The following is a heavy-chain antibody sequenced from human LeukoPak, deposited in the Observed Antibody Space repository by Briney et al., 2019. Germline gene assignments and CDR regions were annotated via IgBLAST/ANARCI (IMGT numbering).Heavy chain of an antibody. J-gene: IGHJ6*03. CDR1: GFTFSSYS. V-gene: IGHV3-21*04. Sequence: GGSLRLSCAASGFTFSSYSMNWVRQAPGKGLEWVSSISSSSSYIYYADSVKGRFTISRDNSKNTLYLQMNSLRAEDTAVYYCANGNRCTSPNCLGYYYFYMDVWGKGTTVTVSS. CDR3: ANGNRCTSPNCLGYYYFYMDV. CDR2: ISSSSSYI. D-gene: IGHD2-8*01.